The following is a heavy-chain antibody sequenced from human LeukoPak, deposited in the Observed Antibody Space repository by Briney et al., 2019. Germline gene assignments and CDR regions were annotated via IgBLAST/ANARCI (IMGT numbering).Heavy chain of an antibody. CDR2: MYYTGTT. Sequence: SETLSLTCTVGGGSLSGHYWGWIRQTPGKGLELVGHMYYTGTTFYNPSLNSRITITLDTSRNQFSLRLTSVIAADTAVYYCARFSWGCSTASCYLTNWGQGTLVTVSS. V-gene: IGHV4-59*11. J-gene: IGHJ4*02. D-gene: IGHD2-2*01. CDR3: ARFSWGCSTASCYLTN. CDR1: GGSLSGHY.